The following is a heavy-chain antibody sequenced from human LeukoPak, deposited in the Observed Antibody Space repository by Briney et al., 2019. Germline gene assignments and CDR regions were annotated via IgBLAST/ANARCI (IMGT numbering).Heavy chain of an antibody. Sequence: ASVKVSCKASGYTFTSYVISWVRQAPEQGLEWMGWISAYNGNTNYAQKLQGRVTMTTDTSTSTAYMELRSLRSDDTAVYYCARDVVSLAESDYYFDYWGQGTLVTVSS. J-gene: IGHJ4*02. CDR2: ISAYNGNT. CDR3: ARDVVSLAESDYYFDY. CDR1: GYTFTSYV. D-gene: IGHD2-21*01. V-gene: IGHV1-18*01.